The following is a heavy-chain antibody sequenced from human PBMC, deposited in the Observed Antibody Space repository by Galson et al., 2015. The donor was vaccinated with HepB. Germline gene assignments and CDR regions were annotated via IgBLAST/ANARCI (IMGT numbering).Heavy chain of an antibody. Sequence: SLRLSCAASGFTFSDYYMSWIRQAPGKGLEWVSYISSSGSTIYYADSVKGRFTISRDNAKNSLYLQMNSLRAEDTAVYYCARPTDNPSRRGIGFDYWGQGTLVTVSS. D-gene: IGHD1-14*01. V-gene: IGHV3-11*01. CDR2: ISSSGSTI. CDR1: GFTFSDYY. J-gene: IGHJ4*02. CDR3: ARPTDNPSRRGIGFDY.